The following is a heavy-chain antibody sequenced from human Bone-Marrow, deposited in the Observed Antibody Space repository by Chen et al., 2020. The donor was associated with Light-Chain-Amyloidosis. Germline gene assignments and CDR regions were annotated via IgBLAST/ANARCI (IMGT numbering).Heavy chain of an antibody. D-gene: IGHD7-27*01. CDR2: ISAGGDSM. Sequence: QLVESGGSLVQPGGSLRLSCAASGFTYTTYGMNWVRQAPGKGLEWVSYISAGGDSMYYAESVKGRFTVSGDDARNSLFLQMNSVRAEDTAVYYCSRDAVAPGDTDYWGQGTLVTVSS. CDR3: SRDAVAPGDTDY. CDR1: GFTYTTYG. V-gene: IGHV3-48*03. J-gene: IGHJ4*02.